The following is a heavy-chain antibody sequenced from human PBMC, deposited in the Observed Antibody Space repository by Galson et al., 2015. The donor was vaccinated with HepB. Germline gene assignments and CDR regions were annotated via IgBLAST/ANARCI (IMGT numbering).Heavy chain of an antibody. J-gene: IGHJ6*02. Sequence: QSGAEVKKPGESLRISCKGSGYSFTSYWISWVRQMPGKGLEWMGRIDPSDSYTNYSPSFQGHVTISADKSISTAYLQWSSLKASDTAMYYCARPLLCTSCTPEYGMDVWGQGTTVTVSS. CDR3: ARPLLCTSCTPEYGMDV. D-gene: IGHD2-2*01. V-gene: IGHV5-10-1*01. CDR1: GYSFTSYW. CDR2: IDPSDSYT.